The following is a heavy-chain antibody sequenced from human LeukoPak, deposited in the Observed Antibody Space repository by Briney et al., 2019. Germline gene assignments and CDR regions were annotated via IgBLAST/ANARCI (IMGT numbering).Heavy chain of an antibody. Sequence: GGSLRLSCAASGFTFSSYGMHWVRQAPGKGLEWVAFIRYDGSNKYYADSVKGRFTISRDNAKNSLYLQMNSLRAEDTAVYYCARDVYVLNAFDIWGQGTMVTVSS. D-gene: IGHD2-8*01. CDR2: IRYDGSNK. CDR3: ARDVYVLNAFDI. J-gene: IGHJ3*02. V-gene: IGHV3-30*02. CDR1: GFTFSSYG.